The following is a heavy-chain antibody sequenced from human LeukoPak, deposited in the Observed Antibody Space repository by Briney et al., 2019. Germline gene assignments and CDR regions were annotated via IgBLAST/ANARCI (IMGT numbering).Heavy chain of an antibody. CDR2: ISSTSTYI. CDR1: GFILSSYS. V-gene: IGHV3-21*01. J-gene: IGHJ4*02. Sequence: GGSLRLSCAASGFILSSYSMNWVRHAPGKGLEWVSSISSTSTYIHYADSLKGRFTISRDNARNSLCLQINSLRVEDTAVCYCARVQRGEMATFDYWGQGTLVTVSS. CDR3: ARVQRGEMATFDY. D-gene: IGHD5-24*01.